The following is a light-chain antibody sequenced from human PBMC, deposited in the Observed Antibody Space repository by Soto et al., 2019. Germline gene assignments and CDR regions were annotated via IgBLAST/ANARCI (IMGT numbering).Light chain of an antibody. CDR3: QQRSNWPFT. CDR2: DAF. J-gene: IGKJ2*01. V-gene: IGKV3-11*01. Sequence: EIVLTQSPATLSLSPGERAILSCRASQSVGSSLAWYQQKPGQAPRLLIYDAFYRAAGIPARFSGSGSGTDFTLTISSLQPEDLAVYYCQQRSNWPFTFGQGTKLEIK. CDR1: QSVGSS.